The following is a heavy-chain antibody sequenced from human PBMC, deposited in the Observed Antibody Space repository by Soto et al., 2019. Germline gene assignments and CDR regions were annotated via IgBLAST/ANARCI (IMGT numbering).Heavy chain of an antibody. CDR1: GGSISSYY. CDR3: ARGPRPGWFDP. J-gene: IGHJ5*02. V-gene: IGHV4-59*01. D-gene: IGHD6-6*01. CDR2: IYYSGST. Sequence: QVQLQASGPGLVKPSETLSLTCTVSGGSISSYYWSWIRQPPGKGLEWIGYIYYSGSTNYNPSLKSRVTISVDTSKNQFSLKLSSVTAADTAVYYCARGPRPGWFDPWGQGTLVTVSS.